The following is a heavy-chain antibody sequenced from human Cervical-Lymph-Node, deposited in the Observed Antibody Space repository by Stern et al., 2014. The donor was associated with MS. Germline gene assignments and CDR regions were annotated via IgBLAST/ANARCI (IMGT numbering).Heavy chain of an antibody. CDR2: ISNNSTHT. J-gene: IGHJ4*02. Sequence: EVQLVESGGGLVKPGESLRLSCDASGFTFSHYSLNWVRQAPGQGLEWISSISNNSTHTYYADSVEGRFTISRDSAKDSVSLHMVSLRAEDTAVYYCARARVGDYARSPHLDSWGQGTLVTVSS. V-gene: IGHV3-21*01. CDR3: ARARVGDYARSPHLDS. D-gene: IGHD4-17*01. CDR1: GFTFSHYS.